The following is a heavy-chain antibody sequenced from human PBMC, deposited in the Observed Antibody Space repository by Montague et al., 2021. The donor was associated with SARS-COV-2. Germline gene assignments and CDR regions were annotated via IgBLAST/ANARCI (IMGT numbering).Heavy chain of an antibody. CDR3: TRGGPLSYYYYGMDV. CDR2: INSDGSYT. J-gene: IGHJ6*02. D-gene: IGHD1-14*01. V-gene: IGHV3-74*01. Sequence: SLRLSCAASGFTFNSYWMHWVRQAPGKGLVWVSRINSDGSYTTYADSVKGRFTTSRDNAKNTLYLQMNSLRAEDTAVYHCTRGGPLSYYYYGMDVWGQGNTVTVYS. CDR1: GFTFNSYW.